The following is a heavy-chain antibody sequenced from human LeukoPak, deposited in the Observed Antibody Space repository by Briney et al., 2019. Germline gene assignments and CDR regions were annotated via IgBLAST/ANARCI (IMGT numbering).Heavy chain of an antibody. V-gene: IGHV1-69*05. CDR3: ARGGSIAVVVAPAPNPFDI. CDR1: GGTFSSYA. CDR2: IIPIFGTA. Sequence: SVKVSCKASGGTFSSYAISWVRQAPGQGLEWMGGIIPIFGTANYAQKFQGRVTITTDESTSTVYLELNSLRSDDTAVYYCARGGSIAVVVAPAPNPFDIWGQGTLVTVSS. J-gene: IGHJ3*02. D-gene: IGHD2-15*01.